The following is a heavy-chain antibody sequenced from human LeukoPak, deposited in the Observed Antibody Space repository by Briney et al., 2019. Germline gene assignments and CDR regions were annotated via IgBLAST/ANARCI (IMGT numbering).Heavy chain of an antibody. D-gene: IGHD1-26*01. Sequence: ASVNVSCKASGGTFSSYAISWVRQAPGQGLEWMGWMNPNSGNTGYAQKFQGRVTITRNTSISTAYMELSSLRSEDTAVYYCARKGGSYYGAAFDIWGQGTMVTVSS. J-gene: IGHJ3*02. CDR3: ARKGGSYYGAAFDI. CDR1: GGTFSSYA. V-gene: IGHV1-8*03. CDR2: MNPNSGNT.